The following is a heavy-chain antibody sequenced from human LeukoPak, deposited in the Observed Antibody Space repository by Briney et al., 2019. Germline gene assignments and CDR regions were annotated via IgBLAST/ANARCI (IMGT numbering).Heavy chain of an antibody. Sequence: GGSLRLSCAASGFTFRNAWMSWVRQAPGKGLEWVGRIKSRADGGTTYYADSVKGRFTISRDNSKNTLYLQMNSLRAEDTAVYYCAKEAGSGSYPYYFDYWGQGTPVTVSS. CDR3: AKEAGSGSYPYYFDY. J-gene: IGHJ4*02. CDR1: GFTFRNAW. V-gene: IGHV3-15*01. D-gene: IGHD3-10*01. CDR2: IKSRADGGTT.